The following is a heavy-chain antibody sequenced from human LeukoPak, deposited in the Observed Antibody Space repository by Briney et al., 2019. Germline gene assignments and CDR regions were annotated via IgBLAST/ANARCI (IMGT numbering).Heavy chain of an antibody. CDR2: TSGSGGST. V-gene: IGHV3-23*01. D-gene: IGHD2-15*01. Sequence: PGGSLRLSCAVSGFTFSSYAMSWVRQAPGKGLEWVSATSGSGGSTYYADSVKGRFTISRDNSKNTLYLQMNSLRAEDTAVYYCAKRGSCSGGSCKNYFEYWGQGALVTVSS. CDR1: GFTFSSYA. J-gene: IGHJ4*02. CDR3: AKRGSCSGGSCKNYFEY.